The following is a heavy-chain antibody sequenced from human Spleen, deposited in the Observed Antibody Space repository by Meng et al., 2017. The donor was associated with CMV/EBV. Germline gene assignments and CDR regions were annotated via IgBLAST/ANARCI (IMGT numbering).Heavy chain of an antibody. D-gene: IGHD2-2*02. CDR3: AKDQMVYQLLYLFDY. CDR1: GFTFSSYA. Sequence: GESLKISCAASGFTFSSYAMSWVRQAPGKGLEWVSGVSWNGSRTHYADSVKGRFIISRDNSKNTLYLQMNSLRAEDTAVYYCAKDQMVYQLLYLFDYWGQGTLVTVSS. CDR2: VSWNGSRT. J-gene: IGHJ4*02. V-gene: IGHV3-23*01.